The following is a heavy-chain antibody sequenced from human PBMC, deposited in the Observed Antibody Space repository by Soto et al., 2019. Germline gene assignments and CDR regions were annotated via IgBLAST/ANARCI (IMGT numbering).Heavy chain of an antibody. D-gene: IGHD6-19*01. J-gene: IGHJ4*02. Sequence: ASVQVSCKSSGYTFASNYMHWVRQAPGQGLEWMGIINPSGGSTSYAQKFQGRVTMTRDTSTSTVYMELSSLRSEDTAVYYCARDPIAVAGFDYWGQGTLVTVSS. CDR1: GYTFASNY. CDR3: ARDPIAVAGFDY. V-gene: IGHV1-46*01. CDR2: INPSGGST.